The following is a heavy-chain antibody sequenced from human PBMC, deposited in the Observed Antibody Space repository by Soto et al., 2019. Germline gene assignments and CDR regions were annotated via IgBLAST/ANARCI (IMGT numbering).Heavy chain of an antibody. V-gene: IGHV3-30*04. Sequence: QVQLVESGGGVVQPGRSLRLSCAVSGFIFKNYALNWVRQAPGKGLVWVASITRDGYNKYYADSVKGRFTISRDNSKNTLSLQMTALRVEDSSVYYCTKSSGGSSSVGMDYWGPGTLVTVSS. D-gene: IGHD6-6*01. CDR2: ITRDGYNK. CDR3: TKSSGGSSSVGMDY. J-gene: IGHJ4*02. CDR1: GFIFKNYA.